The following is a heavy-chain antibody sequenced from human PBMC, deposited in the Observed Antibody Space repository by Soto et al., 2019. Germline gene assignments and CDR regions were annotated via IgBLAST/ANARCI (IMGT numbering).Heavy chain of an antibody. D-gene: IGHD3-9*01. V-gene: IGHV4-34*01. CDR2: INHSGSN. CDR1: GVSFSTYY. J-gene: IGHJ3*02. Sequence: PSETLSLTCVVSGVSFSTYYYNWIRQSPGKGLEWIGEINHSGSNNYSPSLKSRVTMSLETSKNQFSLKPTSVTAADTAVYYCARGGSNDWQVAFDIWVQGTMVT. CDR3: ARGGSNDWQVAFDI.